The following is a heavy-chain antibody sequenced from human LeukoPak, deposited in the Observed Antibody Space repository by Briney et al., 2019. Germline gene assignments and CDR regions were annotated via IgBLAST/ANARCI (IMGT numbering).Heavy chain of an antibody. J-gene: IGHJ4*02. V-gene: IGHV3-21*01. Sequence: GGSLRLSCAASGFTFSSYSMNWVRQAPGKGLEWVSSISSSSSYIYYADSVKGRFTISRDNAKNTLYLQMSSLRAEDTAIYYCVYSGYDWTYYFDWWGQGTLVTVSS. D-gene: IGHD5-12*01. CDR1: GFTFSSYS. CDR2: ISSSSSYI. CDR3: VYSGYDWTYYFDW.